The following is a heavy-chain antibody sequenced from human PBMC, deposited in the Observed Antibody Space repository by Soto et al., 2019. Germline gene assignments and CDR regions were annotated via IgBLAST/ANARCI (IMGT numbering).Heavy chain of an antibody. V-gene: IGHV4-59*01. CDR1: GGSISSYY. Sequence: PSETLSLTCTVSGGSISSYYWSWIRQPPGKGLEWIGYIYYSGSTNYNPSLKSRVTISVDTSKNQFSLKLSSVTAADTAVYYCARRYATTFDSWGQGTLVTVSS. CDR2: IYYSGST. J-gene: IGHJ4*02. D-gene: IGHD1-7*01. CDR3: ARRYATTFDS.